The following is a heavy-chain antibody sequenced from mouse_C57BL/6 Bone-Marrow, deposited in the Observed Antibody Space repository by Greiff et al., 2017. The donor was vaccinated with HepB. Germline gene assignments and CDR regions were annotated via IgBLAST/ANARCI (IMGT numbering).Heavy chain of an antibody. J-gene: IGHJ3*01. CDR2: IDPETGGT. CDR3: TRFSLYYYGSSGFAY. CDR1: GYTFTDYE. Sequence: VQVVESGAELVRPGASVTLSCKASGYTFTDYEMHWVKQTPVHGLEWIGAIDPETGGTAYNQKFKGKAILTADKSSSTAYMELRSLTSEDSAVYYCTRFSLYYYGSSGFAYWGQGTLVTVSA. D-gene: IGHD1-1*01. V-gene: IGHV1-15*01.